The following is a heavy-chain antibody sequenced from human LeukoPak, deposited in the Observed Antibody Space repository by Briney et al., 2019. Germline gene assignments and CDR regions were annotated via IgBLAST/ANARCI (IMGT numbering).Heavy chain of an antibody. V-gene: IGHV1-18*01. J-gene: IGHJ5*02. Sequence: GASVKVSCKASGYSYSRYGISWVRQAAGQGLEWMGWISTDSGATKYAEKFQGRVTVTTHTSTTTSTLELRSLRSDGTAMYYCARDYGDFYNWYDPWGQGMLVIVSS. CDR3: ARDYGDFYNWYDP. CDR2: ISTDSGAT. CDR1: GYSYSRYG. D-gene: IGHD4-17*01.